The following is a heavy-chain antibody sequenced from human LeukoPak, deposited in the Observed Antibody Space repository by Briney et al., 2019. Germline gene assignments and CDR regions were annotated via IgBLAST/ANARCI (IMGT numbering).Heavy chain of an antibody. V-gene: IGHV3-74*01. J-gene: IGHJ4*02. Sequence: PGGSLRLSCAASGFTFSSYWMHWVRQAPGKGLVWVSRINTDGSSTSYADSVKGRFTISRDNAKNTLYLQMNSLRAEDTAVYYCAREKYSSGWYFGYWGQGTLVTVSS. D-gene: IGHD6-19*01. CDR1: GFTFSSYW. CDR2: INTDGSST. CDR3: AREKYSSGWYFGY.